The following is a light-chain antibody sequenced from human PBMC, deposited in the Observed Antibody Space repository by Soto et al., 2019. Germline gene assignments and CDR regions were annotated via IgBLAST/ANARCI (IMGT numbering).Light chain of an antibody. CDR2: EVS. J-gene: IGLJ2*01. CDR1: SSDVGSYNL. CDR3: CTYAGSSIFVV. V-gene: IGLV2-23*02. Sequence: QSALTQPASVSGSPGQSITISCTGTSSDVGSYNLVSWYQQHPGKAPKLMIYEVSKRPSEVSNRFSGSKTGNTASLTISGLQAEDEADYYCCTYAGSSIFVVFGGGTQLTVL.